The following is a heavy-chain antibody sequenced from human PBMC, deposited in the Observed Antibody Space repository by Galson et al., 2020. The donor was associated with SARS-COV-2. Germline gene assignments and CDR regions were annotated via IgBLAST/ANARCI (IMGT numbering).Heavy chain of an antibody. V-gene: IGHV4-39*07. D-gene: IGHD3-3*01. CDR2: IYHRGDS. CDR1: GFSITSSSHY. J-gene: IGHJ3*01. CDR3: SKKIGTYYDFWSGFQGAFDV. Sequence: SETLSLTCTVSGFSITSSSHYWGWLRQPPGKRLEWIGSIYHRGDSYYKPTLKSRVTIALDATKSQFSLKLTSGTAADTAMYFCSKKIGTYYDFWSGFQGAFDVWGLGAMVTVSS.